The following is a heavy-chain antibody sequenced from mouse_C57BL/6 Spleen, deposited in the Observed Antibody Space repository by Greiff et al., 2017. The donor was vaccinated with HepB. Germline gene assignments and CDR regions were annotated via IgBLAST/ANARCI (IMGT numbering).Heavy chain of an antibody. J-gene: IGHJ1*03. D-gene: IGHD4-1*01. CDR2: IYPGSGST. V-gene: IGHV1-55*01. CDR1: GYTFTSYW. Sequence: QVQLQQPGAELVKPGASVKMSCKASGYTFTSYWITWVKQRPGQGLEWIGDIYPGSGSTNYNEKFKSKATLTVDTSSSTAYMQLSSLTSEDSAVYYCARVPLGLRYFDVWGTGTTVTVSS. CDR3: ARVPLGLRYFDV.